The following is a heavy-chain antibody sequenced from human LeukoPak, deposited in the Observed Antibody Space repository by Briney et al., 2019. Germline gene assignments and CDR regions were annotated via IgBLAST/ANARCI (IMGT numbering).Heavy chain of an antibody. CDR2: ISHTGLT. CDR1: GGSLSGYY. J-gene: IGHJ5*02. V-gene: IGHV4-34*01. Sequence: ASETLSLTCAVYGGSLSGYYWNLIRQTPGKGLEWIGEISHTGLTGSNPSLKSRVTIFVDSSKKQFSLRMTSVTAADTGVYYCARVPDITARPCDTWGPGTLVTVSS. CDR3: ARVPDITARPCDT. D-gene: IGHD1-1*01.